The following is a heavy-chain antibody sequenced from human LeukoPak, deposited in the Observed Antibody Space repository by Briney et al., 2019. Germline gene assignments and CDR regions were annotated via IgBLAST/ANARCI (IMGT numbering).Heavy chain of an antibody. J-gene: IGHJ4*02. Sequence: GGSLRLSCAASGFTFSSYTMSWVRQAPGKGLEWVSGISGRGGSTYYADPVKGRFTISRDNSKSTLYLQMNSLRAEDTAVYYCVKDRLESWSGFYFGVFDYWGQGALVTVAS. V-gene: IGHV3-23*01. CDR2: ISGRGGST. CDR3: VKDRLESWSGFYFGVFDY. D-gene: IGHD3-3*01. CDR1: GFTFSSYT.